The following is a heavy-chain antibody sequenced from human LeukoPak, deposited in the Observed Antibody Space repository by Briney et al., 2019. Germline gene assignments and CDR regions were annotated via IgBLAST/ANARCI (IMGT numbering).Heavy chain of an antibody. V-gene: IGHV4-61*02. CDR1: GGSISSGGYY. Sequence: SETLSLTCTVSGGSISSGGYYWSWIRQPAGKGLEWIGRIYTSGSTNYNPSLKSRVTMSVDTSKNQFSLKLSSVTAADTAVYYCARFGYYGLNMDVWGKGTTVTVSS. CDR3: ARFGYYGLNMDV. CDR2: IYTSGST. D-gene: IGHD3-10*01. J-gene: IGHJ6*03.